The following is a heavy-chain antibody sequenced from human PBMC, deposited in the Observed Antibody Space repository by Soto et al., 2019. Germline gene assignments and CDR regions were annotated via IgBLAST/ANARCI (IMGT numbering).Heavy chain of an antibody. CDR3: AKGVSSSWYLAWFDP. CDR1: GFTFSSYA. Sequence: GGSLRLSCAASGFTFSSYAISWVRQAPGKGLEWVSAISGSGGSTYYADSVKGRFTISRDNSKNTLYLQMNSLRAEDTAVYYCAKGVSSSWYLAWFDPWGQGTLVTVSS. V-gene: IGHV3-23*01. J-gene: IGHJ5*02. D-gene: IGHD6-13*01. CDR2: ISGSGGST.